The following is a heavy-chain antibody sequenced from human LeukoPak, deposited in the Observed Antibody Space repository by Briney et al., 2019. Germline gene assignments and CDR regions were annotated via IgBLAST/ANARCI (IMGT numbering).Heavy chain of an antibody. D-gene: IGHD2-15*01. CDR2: IYLGVSDT. Sequence: GESLKISCKGAGYSFTNYWIAWVRQMPEKCLEWMGIIYLGVSDTRYSPSIQGQVTHSANKSISTAYLQWSSRKASDTAMYYCARREYCSGGSCLGLFDYWGQGTLVTVSS. CDR3: ARREYCSGGSCLGLFDY. V-gene: IGHV5-51*01. CDR1: GYSFTNYW. J-gene: IGHJ4*02.